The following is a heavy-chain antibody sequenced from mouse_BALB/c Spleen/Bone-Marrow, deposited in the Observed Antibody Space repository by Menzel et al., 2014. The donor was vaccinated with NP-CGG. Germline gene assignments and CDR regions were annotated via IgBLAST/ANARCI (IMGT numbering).Heavy chain of an antibody. CDR1: GYTFTDYV. D-gene: IGHD2-4*01. CDR3: ARGIRKPYAMDF. CDR2: ISTYYGNT. Sequence: VKLQESGPELVRPGVSVKISCKGSGYTFTDYVMHWVKQSHAKSLEWIGVISTYYGNTNYNQKFKGKATMTVDNSSSTAYMELARLTSEDSAIYYCARGIRKPYAMDFWGLGTSVTVSS. J-gene: IGHJ4*01. V-gene: IGHV1-67*01.